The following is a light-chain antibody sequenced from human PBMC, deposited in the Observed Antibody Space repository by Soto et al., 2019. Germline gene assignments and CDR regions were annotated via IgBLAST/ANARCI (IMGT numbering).Light chain of an antibody. Sequence: DIVMTQSPVSLSVSLGERATINCKSSQTVFHSSYNKDFLAWYQQKPGQPPKLLFYWASTRESGVPARFSGGGSGTDFSLTISSLQAEDVAVYYCQQYYSSITFGQGTKVDIK. CDR2: WAS. J-gene: IGKJ2*01. V-gene: IGKV4-1*01. CDR1: QTVFHSSYNKDF. CDR3: QQYYSSIT.